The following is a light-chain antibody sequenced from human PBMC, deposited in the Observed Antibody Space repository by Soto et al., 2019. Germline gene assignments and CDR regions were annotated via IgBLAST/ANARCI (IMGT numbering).Light chain of an antibody. V-gene: IGKV3-15*01. Sequence: EIMMTQSPATLSVSPGERATLSCRASQSVSNNLAWYQQKPGQAPRLLIHYASTRPTGSPASFSCSGSGTYFTLTISSLHSEDFAVYYCQQYNNWPPITFGQGTRLEIK. J-gene: IGKJ5*01. CDR1: QSVSNN. CDR2: YAS. CDR3: QQYNNWPPIT.